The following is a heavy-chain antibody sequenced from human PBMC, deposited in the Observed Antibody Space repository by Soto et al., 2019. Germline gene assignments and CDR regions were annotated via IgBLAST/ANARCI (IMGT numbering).Heavy chain of an antibody. CDR3: ARGGNGYENWPPYYYYGMDV. V-gene: IGHV3-23*01. J-gene: IGHJ6*02. D-gene: IGHD5-12*01. CDR1: GFTFSSYA. CDR2: ISGSGGST. Sequence: AGGSLRLSCAASGFTFSSYAMSWVRQAPGKGLEWVSAISGSGGSTYYADSVKGRFTISRDNSKTSLYLQMNSLRAEDTSVYFCARGGNGYENWPPYYYYGMDVWGQGTTVTGS.